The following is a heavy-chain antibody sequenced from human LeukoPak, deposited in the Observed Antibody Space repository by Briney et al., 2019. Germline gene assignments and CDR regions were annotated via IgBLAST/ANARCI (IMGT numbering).Heavy chain of an antibody. CDR3: ARAVVEFDY. Sequence: SQTLSLTCTVSGGSISSGSYYWSWIRQPAGKGLEWIGRIYTSGSTNYNPSLKSRVTISVDTSKNQFSLKLSSVTAADTAVYYCARAVVEFDYWGQGTLVTVSS. D-gene: IGHD2-15*01. V-gene: IGHV4-61*02. J-gene: IGHJ4*02. CDR1: GGSISSGSYY. CDR2: IYTSGST.